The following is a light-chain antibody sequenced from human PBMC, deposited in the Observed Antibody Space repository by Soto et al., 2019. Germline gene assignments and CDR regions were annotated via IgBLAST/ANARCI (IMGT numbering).Light chain of an antibody. V-gene: IGKV3-15*01. CDR3: QQLGSTPPYT. CDR1: QSISNN. Sequence: EIVMTQSPATLSVSPGERATLSCRASQSISNNLAWYQQKPGQSPRLLIYGASTRATSGPARFSGSGSGTEFTLTISSLQSEDFAVYSCQQLGSTPPYTFGQGTKLESK. CDR2: GAS. J-gene: IGKJ2*01.